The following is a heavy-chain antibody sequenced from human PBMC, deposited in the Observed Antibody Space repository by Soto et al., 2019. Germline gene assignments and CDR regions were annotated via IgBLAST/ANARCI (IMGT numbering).Heavy chain of an antibody. J-gene: IGHJ4*02. D-gene: IGHD3-10*01. Sequence: QVQLQESGPGLVKPSQTLSLTCSVSGDSVTSRGYYWAWIRQHPGKGLEWIGYIYSSGGTYYNPSLKGRVTMSADTSKNQFSLSLSSVTAADTAIYYCARSGKVTSNLYWGLGTLVIVSS. CDR3: ARSGKVTSNLY. V-gene: IGHV4-31*03. CDR1: GDSVTSRGYY. CDR2: IYSSGGT.